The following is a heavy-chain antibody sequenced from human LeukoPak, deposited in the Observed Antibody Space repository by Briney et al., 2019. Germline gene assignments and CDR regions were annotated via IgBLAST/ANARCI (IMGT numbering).Heavy chain of an antibody. V-gene: IGHV3-30*04. CDR2: ISYDGSNK. Sequence: PGGSLRLSCAASGFTFSSYAMHWVRQAPGKGLEWVAVISYDGSNKYYADSVKGRFTISRDNSKNTLYLQMNSLRAEDTAVYYCARVMVRGVITDAFDIWGQGTMVTVSS. CDR3: ARVMVRGVITDAFDI. J-gene: IGHJ3*02. CDR1: GFTFSSYA. D-gene: IGHD3-10*01.